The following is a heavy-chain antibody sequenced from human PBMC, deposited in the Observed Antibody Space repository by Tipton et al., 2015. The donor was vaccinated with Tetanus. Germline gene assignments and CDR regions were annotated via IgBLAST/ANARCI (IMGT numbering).Heavy chain of an antibody. CDR3: ARGYYDSSGYTHDY. Sequence: GSLRLSCATSGFTFSSHAMNWVRQAPGKGLEWVSSISTTGHSTFYAASVKGRFTISRDNSKNTLYLQMNSLRAEDTALYHCARGYYDSSGYTHDYWGQGTLVTVSS. D-gene: IGHD3-22*01. V-gene: IGHV3-21*04. J-gene: IGHJ4*02. CDR2: ISTTGHST. CDR1: GFTFSSHA.